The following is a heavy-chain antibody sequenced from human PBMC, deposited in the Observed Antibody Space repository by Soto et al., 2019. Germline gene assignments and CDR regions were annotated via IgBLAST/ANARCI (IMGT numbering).Heavy chain of an antibody. CDR1: GYTFTSYG. CDR3: ARDIPLPLMYNWNYRPPNWFDP. CDR2: ISAYNGNT. V-gene: IGHV1-18*01. D-gene: IGHD1-7*01. Sequence: GASVKVSCKASGYTFTSYGISWVRQAPGQGLEWMGWISAYNGNTNYAQKLQGRVTMTTDTSTSTAYMELRSLRSDDTAVYYCARDIPLPLMYNWNYRPPNWFDPWGQGTLVTVSS. J-gene: IGHJ5*02.